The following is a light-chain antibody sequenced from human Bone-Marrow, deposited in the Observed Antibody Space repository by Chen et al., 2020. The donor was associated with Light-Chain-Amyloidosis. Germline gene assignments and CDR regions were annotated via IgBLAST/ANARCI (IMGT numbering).Light chain of an antibody. CDR2: RNN. J-gene: IGLJ1*01. Sequence: QSVLTQPPSASGTPGQRVTISWSGASSNSGINYVSWYQHFPRAAPNPLIHRNNQRPSGVPDRFSASKSGTSAFLAISGLRSESEADYYCAAWDGSLSGYVFGTGTKVIVL. CDR1: SSNSGINY. CDR3: AAWDGSLSGYV. V-gene: IGLV1-47*01.